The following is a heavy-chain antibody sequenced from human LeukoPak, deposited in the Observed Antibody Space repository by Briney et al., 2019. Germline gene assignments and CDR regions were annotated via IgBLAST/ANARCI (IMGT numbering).Heavy chain of an antibody. V-gene: IGHV3-13*01. J-gene: IGHJ2*01. Sequence: GGSLRLSCAASGFTFSSYDMHWVRQATGKGLEWVSAIGTAGGTYYPGSVKERFTISRENAKNYLYLQMNSLRAGDTAVYYCARVAVVVAATPGWYFDLWGRGTLVTVSS. CDR2: IGTAGGT. CDR1: GFTFSSYD. D-gene: IGHD2-15*01. CDR3: ARVAVVVAATPGWYFDL.